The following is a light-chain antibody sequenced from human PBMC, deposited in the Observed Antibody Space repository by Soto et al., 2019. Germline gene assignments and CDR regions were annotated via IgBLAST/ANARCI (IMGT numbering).Light chain of an antibody. CDR1: SSDVGSYNL. Sequence: QSALTQPASVSGSPGQSITISCTGTSSDVGSYNLVSWYQQHPGKAPKLMIYEVSKRPSGVSNRFSGSKSGNTASLTISGLQAEDEAYYYCCSYAGSSTLDVVFGGGTKLTVL. V-gene: IGLV2-23*02. CDR3: CSYAGSSTLDVV. J-gene: IGLJ2*01. CDR2: EVS.